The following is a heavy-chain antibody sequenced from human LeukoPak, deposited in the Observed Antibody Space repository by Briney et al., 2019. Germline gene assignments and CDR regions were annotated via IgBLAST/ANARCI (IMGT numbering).Heavy chain of an antibody. CDR3: ARAVNFWSGYYNSYWFDP. V-gene: IGHV4-38-2*01. D-gene: IGHD3-3*01. Sequence: SETLSLTCAVSEYSINSGYFWGWIRQSPGKGLEWIGYIYYSGSTNYNPSLKSRVTISVDTSKNQFSLKLSSVTAADTAVYYCARAVNFWSGYYNSYWFDPWGQGTLVTVSS. J-gene: IGHJ5*02. CDR1: EYSINSGYF. CDR2: IYYSGST.